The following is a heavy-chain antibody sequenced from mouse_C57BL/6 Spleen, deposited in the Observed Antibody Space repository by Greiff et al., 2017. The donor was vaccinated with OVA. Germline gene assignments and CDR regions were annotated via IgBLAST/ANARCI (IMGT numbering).Heavy chain of an antibody. CDR1: GFTFSDYG. J-gene: IGHJ2*01. CDR3: ARDHYYGSSYEGYFDY. Sequence: EVQLVESGGGLVKPGGSLKLSCAASGFTFSDYGMHWVRQAPEKGLEWVAYISSGSSTIYYADTVKGRFTISRDNAKNTLFLQMTSLRSEDTAMYYCARDHYYGSSYEGYFDYWGKGTTLTVSS. V-gene: IGHV5-17*01. D-gene: IGHD1-1*01. CDR2: ISSGSSTI.